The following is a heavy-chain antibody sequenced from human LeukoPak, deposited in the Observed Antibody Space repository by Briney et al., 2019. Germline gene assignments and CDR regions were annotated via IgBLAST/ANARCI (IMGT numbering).Heavy chain of an antibody. D-gene: IGHD1-7*01. CDR1: GGSISSGGYS. CDR3: ARSITGTWANFDY. Sequence: SQTLSLTCAVSGGSISSGGYSWSWIRQPPGKGLEWIGYIYHSGSTYYNPSLKSRVTISVDGSKNQFSLKLSSVTAADTAVYYCARSITGTWANFDYWGQGTLVTVSS. V-gene: IGHV4-30-2*01. CDR2: IYHSGST. J-gene: IGHJ4*02.